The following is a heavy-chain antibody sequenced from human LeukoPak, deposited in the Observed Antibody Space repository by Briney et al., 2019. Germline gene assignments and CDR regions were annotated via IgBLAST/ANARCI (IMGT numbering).Heavy chain of an antibody. Sequence: GGSLRLSCAASGFTFGRSGIHWVRQAPGRGLEWVAVISYDERDEYYADSVKGRFTISRDNSKNTLYLQMNSLRAEDTAVYYCAKDSKGSGTYYDRYFDYWGQGTLVTVSS. CDR1: GFTFGRSG. J-gene: IGHJ4*02. CDR3: AKDSKGSGTYYDRYFDY. D-gene: IGHD3-10*01. V-gene: IGHV3-30*18. CDR2: ISYDERDE.